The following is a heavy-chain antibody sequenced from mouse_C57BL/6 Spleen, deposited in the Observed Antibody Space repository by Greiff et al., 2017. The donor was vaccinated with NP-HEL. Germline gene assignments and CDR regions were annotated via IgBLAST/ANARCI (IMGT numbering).Heavy chain of an antibody. V-gene: IGHV1-15*01. CDR2: IDPETGGT. J-gene: IGHJ2*01. Sequence: VQLQQSGAELVRPGASVTLSCKASGYTFTDYEMHWVKQTPVHGLEWIGAIDPETGGTAYNQKFKGKAILTADKSSSTAYMERRSLTSEDSAVYYCTSYYRGDYWDQVTTLTVSS. CDR3: TSYYRGDY. D-gene: IGHD2-14*01. CDR1: GYTFTDYE.